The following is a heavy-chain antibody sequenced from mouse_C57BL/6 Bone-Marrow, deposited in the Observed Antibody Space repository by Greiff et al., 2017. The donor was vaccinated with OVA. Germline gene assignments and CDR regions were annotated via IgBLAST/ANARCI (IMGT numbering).Heavy chain of an antibody. CDR3: ARHPGGYWYFDV. CDR2: FYPGSGSI. J-gene: IGHJ1*03. Sequence: VKLMESGAELVKPGASVKLSCKASGYTFTEYTIHWVKQRSGQGLEWIGWFYPGSGSITYNEKFKDKATLTADKSSSTVYMELSRLTSEDSAVYFCARHPGGYWYFDVWGTGTTVTVSS. V-gene: IGHV1-62-2*01. D-gene: IGHD4-1*01. CDR1: GYTFTEYT.